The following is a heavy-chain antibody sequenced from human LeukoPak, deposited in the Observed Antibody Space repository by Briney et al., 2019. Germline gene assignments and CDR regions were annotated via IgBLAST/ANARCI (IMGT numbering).Heavy chain of an antibody. V-gene: IGHV1-69*10. Sequence: ASVTVSCKASGGTFSSYAISWVRQAPGQGLEWMGGIIPILGIANYAQKFQGRVTITADKSTSTAYMELSSLRSEDTAVYYCARDRTLMVRGGENWFDPWGQGTLVTVSS. CDR3: ARDRTLMVRGGENWFDP. CDR2: IIPILGIA. J-gene: IGHJ5*02. CDR1: GGTFSSYA. D-gene: IGHD3-10*01.